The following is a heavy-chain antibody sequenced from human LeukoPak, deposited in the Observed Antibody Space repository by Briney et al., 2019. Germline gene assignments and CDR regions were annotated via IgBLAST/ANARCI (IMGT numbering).Heavy chain of an antibody. CDR2: IYYSGST. CDR3: ARGESSSWYVWDY. V-gene: IGHV4-59*01. CDR1: GGSISSYY. J-gene: IGHJ4*02. D-gene: IGHD6-13*01. Sequence: SETLSLTCTVSGGSISSYYWSWIRQPPGKGLEWIGYIYYSGSTNYNPSLESRVTISVDTSKNQFSLKLSSVTAADTAVYYCARGESSSWYVWDYWGQGTLVTVSS.